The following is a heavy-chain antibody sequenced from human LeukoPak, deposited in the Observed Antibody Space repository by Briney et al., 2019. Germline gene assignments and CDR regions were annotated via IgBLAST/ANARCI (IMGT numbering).Heavy chain of an antibody. V-gene: IGHV4-59*01. J-gene: IGHJ6*03. CDR2: FYNSGRS. CDR3: ARIRYSSSYYYYMDV. Sequence: SETLSLTCTVSDDSISDYYRGWIRQPPGKGLEWIGYFYNSGRSTYNPSLKSRVTISVDTSKNQFFLKLSSVTAADTAVYYCARIRYSSSYYYYMDVWGKGTTVTVSS. CDR1: DDSISDYY. D-gene: IGHD6-6*01.